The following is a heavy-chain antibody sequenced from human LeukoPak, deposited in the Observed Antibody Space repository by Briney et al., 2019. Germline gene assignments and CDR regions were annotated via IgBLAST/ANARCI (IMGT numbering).Heavy chain of an antibody. V-gene: IGHV4-34*01. D-gene: IGHD3-3*01. Sequence: PSETLSLTCAVYGGSFSGYYWSWIRQPPGKGLEWIGEINHSGSTNYNPSLKSRVTISVDTSKNQFSLKLSSVTAADTAVYYCARTIFGVVYYGMDVWGQGTTVTVSS. CDR1: GGSFSGYY. CDR3: ARTIFGVVYYGMDV. CDR2: INHSGST. J-gene: IGHJ6*01.